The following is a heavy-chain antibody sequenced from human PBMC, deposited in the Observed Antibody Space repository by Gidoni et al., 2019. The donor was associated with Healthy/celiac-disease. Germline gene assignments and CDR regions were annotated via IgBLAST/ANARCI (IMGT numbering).Heavy chain of an antibody. J-gene: IGHJ4*02. Sequence: QVQLQQWGAGLLKPSETLSRTCAVYGGSFSGYYWSWIRQPPGKGLEWIGEINHSGSTNYNPSLKSRVTISVDTSKNQFSLKLSSVTAADTAVYYCARGSRVVVPAATYYFDYWGQGTLVTVSS. CDR2: INHSGST. CDR1: GGSFSGYY. CDR3: ARGSRVVVPAATYYFDY. D-gene: IGHD2-2*01. V-gene: IGHV4-34*01.